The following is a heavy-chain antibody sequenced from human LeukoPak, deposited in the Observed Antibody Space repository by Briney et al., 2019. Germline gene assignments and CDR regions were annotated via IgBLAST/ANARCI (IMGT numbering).Heavy chain of an antibody. Sequence: GGSLRLSCAASGFTFSSYSMNWVRQAPGKGLEWVSYINERGSTTYYADSVKGRFTISRDNAKNSLYPQINTLRAEDTAVYYCARVGQFDYWGQGTLVTVSS. J-gene: IGHJ4*02. CDR3: ARVGQFDY. CDR1: GFTFSSYS. CDR2: INERGSTT. V-gene: IGHV3-48*04.